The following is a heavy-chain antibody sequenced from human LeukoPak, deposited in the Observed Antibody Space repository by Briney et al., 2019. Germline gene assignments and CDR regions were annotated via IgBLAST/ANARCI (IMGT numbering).Heavy chain of an antibody. V-gene: IGHV1-3*01. CDR1: GYTFTSYA. D-gene: IGHD6-19*01. J-gene: IGHJ2*01. CDR2: INAGNGNT. Sequence: GASVKVSCKASGYTFTSYAMHWVRQAPGQRLEWMGWINAGNGNTKYSQNFQGRVTFTRDTSASTAYMELSSLRSEDTAVCYCARPIGYSSGGFDLWGRGTLVTVSS. CDR3: ARPIGYSSGGFDL.